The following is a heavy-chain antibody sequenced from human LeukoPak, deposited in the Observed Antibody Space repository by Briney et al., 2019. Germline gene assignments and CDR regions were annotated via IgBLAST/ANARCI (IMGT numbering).Heavy chain of an antibody. D-gene: IGHD3-22*01. J-gene: IGHJ5*02. Sequence: SETLSLTCTVSGGSISSSSYYWGWIRQPPGKGLEWIGSIYYSGSTYYNPSLKSRVTISVDTSKNQFSQKLSSVTAADTAVYYCARTYYYDSSGFLFDPWGQGTLVTVSS. V-gene: IGHV4-39*07. CDR3: ARTYYYDSSGFLFDP. CDR2: IYYSGST. CDR1: GGSISSSSYY.